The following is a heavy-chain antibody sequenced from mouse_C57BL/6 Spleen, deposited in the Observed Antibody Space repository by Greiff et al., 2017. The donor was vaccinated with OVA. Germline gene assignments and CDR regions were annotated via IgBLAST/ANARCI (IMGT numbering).Heavy chain of an antibody. V-gene: IGHV1-64*01. Sequence: VQLQQPGAELVKPGASVKLSCKASGYTFTSYWMHWVKQRPGQGLEWIGMIHPNSGSTNYNEKFKSKATLTVYKSSSTAYMQLSSLTSEDSAVYYCARSVYDGYYRYYAMDYWGQGTSVTVSS. J-gene: IGHJ4*01. CDR1: GYTFTSYW. D-gene: IGHD2-3*01. CDR2: IHPNSGST. CDR3: ARSVYDGYYRYYAMDY.